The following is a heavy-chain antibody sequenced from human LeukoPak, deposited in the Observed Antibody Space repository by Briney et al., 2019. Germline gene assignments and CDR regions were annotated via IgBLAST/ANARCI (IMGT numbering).Heavy chain of an antibody. Sequence: ASVKVSCKASGYTFTSYYMHWVRLAPGQGLEWMGIINPSGGSTSYAQKFQGRVTMTRDTSTSTVYMELSSLRSEDTAVYYCARDRYCSGGSCHDRGFFDYWGQGTLVTVSS. D-gene: IGHD2-15*01. V-gene: IGHV1-46*01. CDR3: ARDRYCSGGSCHDRGFFDY. CDR2: INPSGGST. J-gene: IGHJ4*02. CDR1: GYTFTSYY.